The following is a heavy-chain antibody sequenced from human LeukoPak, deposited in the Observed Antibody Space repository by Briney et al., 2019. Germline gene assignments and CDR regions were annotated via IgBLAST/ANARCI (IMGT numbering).Heavy chain of an antibody. Sequence: PSETLSLTCTVSGGSISSYYWSWIRQPPGKGLEWIGYIYYIGSTNYNPSLKSRVTILVDTSNNQFSLKLNSVTAADTAVYYCARDLTISHSRIGHWGQGTLVTVSS. J-gene: IGHJ4*02. V-gene: IGHV4-59*01. CDR1: GGSISSYY. CDR2: IYYIGST. D-gene: IGHD5-24*01. CDR3: ARDLTISHSRIGH.